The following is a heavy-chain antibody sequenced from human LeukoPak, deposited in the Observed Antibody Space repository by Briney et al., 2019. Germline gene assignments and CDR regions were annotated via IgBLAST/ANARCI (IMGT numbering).Heavy chain of an antibody. CDR2: ISGSGGST. D-gene: IGHD4-11*01. J-gene: IGHJ6*03. V-gene: IGHV3-23*01. Sequence: PGGSLRLSCASSGFTFSSYAMSWVRQAPGKGLEWVSAISGSGGSTYYADSVKGRFTISRDNSKNTLYLQMNSLRAEDTAVYYCALSNYGHYYYYDMDDGGKGTTVTVSS. CDR3: ALSNYGHYYYYDMDD. CDR1: GFTFSSYA.